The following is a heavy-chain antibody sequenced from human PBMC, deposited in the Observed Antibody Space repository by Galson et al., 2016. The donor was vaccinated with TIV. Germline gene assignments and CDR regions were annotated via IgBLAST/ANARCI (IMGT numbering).Heavy chain of an antibody. V-gene: IGHV3-20*04. D-gene: IGHD5-24*01. CDR3: ARDEMTTISGHPDN. CDR2: INRNGGHT. Sequence: SLRLSCAASGFTFDDYDMSWVRQAPGKGLEWASGINRNGGHTAYADSVKGRFTISRDNTKNSLYLQMNSLRAEDTAFYFCARDEMTTISGHPDNWGQGTLVTVSS. J-gene: IGHJ4*02. CDR1: GFTFDDYD.